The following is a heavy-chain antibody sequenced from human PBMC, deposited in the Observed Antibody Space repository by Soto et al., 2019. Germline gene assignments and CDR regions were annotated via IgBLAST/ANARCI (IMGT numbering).Heavy chain of an antibody. CDR3: ARGGSGWPLDY. D-gene: IGHD6-19*01. CDR1: GYTFTSYA. V-gene: IGHV1-3*05. Sequence: QVQLVQSGAEEKKPGASVKVSCKSSGYTFTSYAMHWVRQAPGQRLECMGWINAGNGNTRYSQRFQGRVTITRDTSESTAYMELSSLRSEDTAVYYCARGGSGWPLDYWGQGTLVTVSS. CDR2: INAGNGNT. J-gene: IGHJ4*02.